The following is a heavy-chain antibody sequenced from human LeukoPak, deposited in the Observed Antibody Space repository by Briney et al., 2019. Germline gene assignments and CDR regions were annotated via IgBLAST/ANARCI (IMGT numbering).Heavy chain of an antibody. D-gene: IGHD3-22*01. CDR3: AKDTHSSGYQFDY. V-gene: IGHV3-23*01. CDR1: GFTFSSYA. Sequence: GGSVRLSCAASGFTFSSYAMSWVRQAPGKGLEWVSAISGSGGSTYYADSVKGRFTISRDNSKNTLYLQMNSLRAEDTAVYYCAKDTHSSGYQFDYWGQGTLVTVSS. J-gene: IGHJ4*02. CDR2: ISGSGGST.